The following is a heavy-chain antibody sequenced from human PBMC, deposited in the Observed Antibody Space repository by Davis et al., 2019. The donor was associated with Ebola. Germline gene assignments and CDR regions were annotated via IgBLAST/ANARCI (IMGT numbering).Heavy chain of an antibody. D-gene: IGHD3-10*01. J-gene: IGHJ4*02. CDR2: IYTSGST. CDR1: GGSISSGSYY. V-gene: IGHV4-61*09. Sequence: SETLSLTCTVSGGSISSGSYYWSWIRQPAGKGLEWIGHIYTSGSTNYNPSLKSRVTISVDTSKNQFSLKLSSVTAADTAVYYCARGTYYYTSGSYYGRLDNWGQGTLVTVSS. CDR3: ARGTYYYTSGSYYGRLDN.